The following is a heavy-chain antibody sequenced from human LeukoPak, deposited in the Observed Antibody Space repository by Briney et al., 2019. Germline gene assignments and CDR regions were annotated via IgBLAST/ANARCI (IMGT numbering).Heavy chain of an antibody. D-gene: IGHD3-10*01. Sequence: HPGRSLRLSCAASGFTFDDYAMHWVRQAPGKGLEWVPGISWNSGSIGYADSVKGRFTISRDNAKNSLYLQMNSLRAEDTALYYCAKDMVRGVLGYFDYWGQGTLVTVSS. V-gene: IGHV3-9*01. CDR1: GFTFDDYA. CDR3: AKDMVRGVLGYFDY. CDR2: ISWNSGSI. J-gene: IGHJ4*02.